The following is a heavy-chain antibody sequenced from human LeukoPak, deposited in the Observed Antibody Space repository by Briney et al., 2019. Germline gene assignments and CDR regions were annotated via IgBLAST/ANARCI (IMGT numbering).Heavy chain of an antibody. CDR1: GGSISSYY. CDR3: ARVGEMATTTYNWFDP. D-gene: IGHD5-24*01. CDR2: IYYSGST. V-gene: IGHV4-59*01. Sequence: SETLSLTCTVSGGSISSYYWSWIRQPPGKGLEWIGYIYYSGSTNYNPSLKSRVTISVDTSKNQFSLKLSSVTAADTAVYYCARVGEMATTTYNWFDPWGQGTLVTVSS. J-gene: IGHJ5*02.